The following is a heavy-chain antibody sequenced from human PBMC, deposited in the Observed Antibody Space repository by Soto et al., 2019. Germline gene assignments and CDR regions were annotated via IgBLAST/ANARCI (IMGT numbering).Heavy chain of an antibody. D-gene: IGHD6-13*01. V-gene: IGHV1-18*01. J-gene: IGHJ1*01. CDR1: GYTFTNYG. Sequence: ASVKVSCKASGYTFTNYGISWVRQAPGQGLEWMGWISTYNDNTNYAQKLQGRATMTTDTSTGAAYMELRSLRSDDTAVYYCARDPAISAAGVGYFLHWGQGTLVTVS. CDR3: ARDPAISAAGVGYFLH. CDR2: ISTYNDNT.